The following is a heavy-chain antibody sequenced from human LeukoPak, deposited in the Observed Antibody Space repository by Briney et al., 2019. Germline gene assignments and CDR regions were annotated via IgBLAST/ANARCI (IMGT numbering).Heavy chain of an antibody. CDR1: GGSISSSSYY. Sequence: PSETLSLTCTVSGGSISSSSYYWGWIRQPPGKGLEWIGSIYYSGSTYYNPSLKSRVTISVDTSKNQFSLKLSSVTAADTAGYYLAGPPGPGGGMDLLGQRTPVT. V-gene: IGHV4-39*07. CDR3: AGPPGPGGGMDL. D-gene: IGHD4-23*01. J-gene: IGHJ6*02. CDR2: IYYSGST.